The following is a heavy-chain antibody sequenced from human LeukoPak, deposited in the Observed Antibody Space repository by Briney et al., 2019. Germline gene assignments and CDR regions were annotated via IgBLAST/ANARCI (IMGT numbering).Heavy chain of an antibody. J-gene: IGHJ3*02. V-gene: IGHV4-59*01. Sequence: SETLSLTCTVSGGSISSYYWSWIRQPPGKGLEWIGYIYYSGSTNYNPSLKSRVTISVDTSKSQFSLKLSSVTAADTAVYYCAREGAYYYDSSGYYRAFDIWGQGTMVTVSS. CDR2: IYYSGST. CDR3: AREGAYYYDSSGYYRAFDI. D-gene: IGHD3-22*01. CDR1: GGSISSYY.